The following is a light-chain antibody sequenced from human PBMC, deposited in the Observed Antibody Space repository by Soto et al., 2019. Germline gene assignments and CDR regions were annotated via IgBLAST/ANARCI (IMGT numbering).Light chain of an antibody. Sequence: DIQMTQSPSSLPASVGDRVTIICRASQGIRNDLGWYQQKPGKAPKRLIYAASSLDGGVPSRFSGSGSGTEFPLTISTLHPEDFATYYCLPHNTYPYTFGQGTKLEIK. J-gene: IGKJ2*01. CDR3: LPHNTYPYT. V-gene: IGKV1-17*01. CDR2: AAS. CDR1: QGIRND.